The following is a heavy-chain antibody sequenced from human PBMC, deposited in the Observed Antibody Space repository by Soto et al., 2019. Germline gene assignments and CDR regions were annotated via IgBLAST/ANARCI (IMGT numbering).Heavy chain of an antibody. CDR3: AGPHLSDDSSGYYRDAFDI. J-gene: IGHJ3*02. V-gene: IGHV1-69*12. D-gene: IGHD3-22*01. CDR1: GGTFSSYA. CDR2: IIPIFGTA. Sequence: QVQLVQSGAEVKKPGSSVKVSCKASGGTFSSYAISWVRQAPGQGLEWMGGIIPIFGTANYAQKFQGRVTITADESTSTAYMELSSLRSEDTAVYYCAGPHLSDDSSGYYRDAFDIWGQGRMVTVSS.